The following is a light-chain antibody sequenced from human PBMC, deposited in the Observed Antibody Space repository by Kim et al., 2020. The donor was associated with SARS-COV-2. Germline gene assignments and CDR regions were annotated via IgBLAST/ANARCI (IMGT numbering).Light chain of an antibody. CDR3: QAWDSNNVV. Sequence: SVYPGQTATITCSGDKLGDKYAYWYQQKPGQSPVVVIYQDTRRPSGIPERFSGSNSGNTATLTISGTQAMDEADYYCQAWDSNNVVFGGGTKLTVL. J-gene: IGLJ2*01. CDR1: KLGDKY. V-gene: IGLV3-1*01. CDR2: QDT.